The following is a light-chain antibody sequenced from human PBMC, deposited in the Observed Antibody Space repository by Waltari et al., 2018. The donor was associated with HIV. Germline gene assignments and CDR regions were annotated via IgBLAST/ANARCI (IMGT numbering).Light chain of an antibody. CDR1: SSDVGGYNS. Sequence: QSALTQPASVSGSPGQSITISCPGTSSDVGGYNSVSWYQKHPGKAPKLMIYEVSNRPSGVSNRFSGSKSGNTASLTISGLQAEDEADYYCSSYTSSSTRVFGGGTKLTVL. V-gene: IGLV2-14*01. CDR2: EVS. CDR3: SSYTSSSTRV. J-gene: IGLJ3*02.